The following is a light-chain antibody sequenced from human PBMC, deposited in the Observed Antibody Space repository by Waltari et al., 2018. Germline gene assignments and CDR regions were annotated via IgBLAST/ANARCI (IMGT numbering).Light chain of an antibody. V-gene: IGLV1-51*01. CDR3: GARDSSLFIVL. CDR2: DNN. Sequence: QSVLTQPPSVSAAPGKKVTISCSGSSSDIGGNYVSWYQQLPGTAPKLLIYDNNKRPSGISDRFSASKSGTSATLVITGLQTGDEADYYCGARDSSLFIVLFGGGTKLTVL. J-gene: IGLJ2*01. CDR1: SSDIGGNY.